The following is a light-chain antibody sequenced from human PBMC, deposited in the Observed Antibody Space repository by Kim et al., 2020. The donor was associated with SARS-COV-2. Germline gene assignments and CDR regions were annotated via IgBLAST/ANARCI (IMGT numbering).Light chain of an antibody. Sequence: SASVAHRVTITCRASQSISSGLAWYQQKPGKAPKLLIYDASSLESGVPSRFSGSGSGTEFTLTISSLQPDDFATYYCQQYNSYSYTFGQGTKLEI. J-gene: IGKJ2*01. CDR2: DAS. V-gene: IGKV1-5*01. CDR3: QQYNSYSYT. CDR1: QSISSG.